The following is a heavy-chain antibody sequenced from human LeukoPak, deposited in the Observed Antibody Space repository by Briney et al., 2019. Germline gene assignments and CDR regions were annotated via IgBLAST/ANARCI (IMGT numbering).Heavy chain of an antibody. CDR2: IRSDGGIK. V-gene: IGHV3-30*02. J-gene: IGHJ4*02. CDR1: GFTFDNYG. Sequence: GGSLRLSCAASGFTFDNYGMHWVRQAPGKGLEWVAFIRSDGGIKYYADSVKGRFTISRDNSKNTLYLQVNSLRAEDTAVYFCAKDVPAAYFDYWGQGTPVTVSS. D-gene: IGHD2-2*01. CDR3: AKDVPAAYFDY.